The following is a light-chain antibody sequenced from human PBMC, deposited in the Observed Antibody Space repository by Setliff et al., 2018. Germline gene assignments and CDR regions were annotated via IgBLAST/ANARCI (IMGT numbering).Light chain of an antibody. CDR2: VNSDGSY. CDR1: SQHSRYA. Sequence: QPVLTQSPSASASMGASVKLTCTLSSQHSRYAIAWHQRPEGGPRYLMKVNSDGSYSKGDGVPDRFSGSSSGTERFLIISSLQSEDEADYYCQSWSAGIWVFGGGTKGTVL. CDR3: QSWSAGIWV. V-gene: IGLV4-69*01. J-gene: IGLJ3*02.